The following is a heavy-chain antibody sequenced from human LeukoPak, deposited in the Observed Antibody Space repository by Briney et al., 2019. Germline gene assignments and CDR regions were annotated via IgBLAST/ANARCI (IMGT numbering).Heavy chain of an antibody. CDR3: AREYYDILTGYYNPNWFDP. CDR1: GYTFTGYY. V-gene: IGHV1-2*04. CDR2: INPSSGGT. Sequence: ASVKVSCKASGYTFTGYYRHWVRQAPGQELEWMGWINPSSGGTNYAQKFQGWVTMTRDTSISTAYMELSRLRSDDTAVYYCAREYYDILTGYYNPNWFDPWGQGTLVTVSS. D-gene: IGHD3-9*01. J-gene: IGHJ5*02.